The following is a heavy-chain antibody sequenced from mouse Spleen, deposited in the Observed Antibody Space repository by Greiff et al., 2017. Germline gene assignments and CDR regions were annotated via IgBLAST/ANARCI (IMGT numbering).Heavy chain of an antibody. Sequence: QVQLKQSGPELVRPGVSVKISCKGSGYTFTDYAMHWVKQSHAKSLEWIGVISTYYGDASYNQKFKDKATMTVDKSSSTAYMELARLTSEDSAVYYCARRGMGTTVVATYWYFDVWGAGTTVTVSS. CDR3: ARRGMGTTVVATYWYFDV. CDR2: ISTYYGDA. V-gene: IGHV1-67*01. CDR1: GYTFTDYA. D-gene: IGHD1-1*01. J-gene: IGHJ1*01.